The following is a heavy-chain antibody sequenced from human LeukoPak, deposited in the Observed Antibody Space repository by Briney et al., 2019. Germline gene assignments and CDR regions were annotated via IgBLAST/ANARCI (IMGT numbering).Heavy chain of an antibody. D-gene: IGHD3-10*01. Sequence: GGTLRLSCAASGFTFSSYGMSWVRQAPGKGLEWVSAISGSGGSTYYADSVKGRFTISRDNAKNSLNLQMNSLRAEDTALYYCAKDSVWFGEPNWFDPWGQGTLVTVSS. J-gene: IGHJ5*02. CDR3: AKDSVWFGEPNWFDP. CDR2: ISGSGGST. V-gene: IGHV3-23*01. CDR1: GFTFSSYG.